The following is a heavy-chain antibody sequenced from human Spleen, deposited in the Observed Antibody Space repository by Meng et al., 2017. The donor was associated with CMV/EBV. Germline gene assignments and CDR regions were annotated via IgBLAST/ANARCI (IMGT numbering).Heavy chain of an antibody. J-gene: IGHJ6*02. CDR3: TRAPRLGTGKYYYYGMDV. V-gene: IGHV3-30*03. CDR2: ISYDGSNK. CDR1: GFSFSSSV. D-gene: IGHD7-27*01. Sequence: GGSLRLSCAASGFSFSSSVMHWVRQAPGKGLEWVAVISYDGSNKYYADSVKGRFTISRDNSKNTLYLQMNSLRAEDTAVFYCTRAPRLGTGKYYYYGMDVWGQGTPVTVSS.